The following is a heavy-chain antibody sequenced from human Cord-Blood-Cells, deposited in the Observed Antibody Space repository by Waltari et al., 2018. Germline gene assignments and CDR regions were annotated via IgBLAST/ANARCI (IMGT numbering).Heavy chain of an antibody. V-gene: IGHV1-2*02. CDR3: ARGVVSGSYWCDP. Sequence: QVQLVQSGAEVQKPGASVKVSCKASGYTFTGYYIPWLRQATGQGLEWMGGSNPNSGGTNYAQKFQGRVTMTRDTSNSTAYMELSRLRSDDTAVYYCARGVVSGSYWCDPWGQGTLVTVSS. D-gene: IGHD1-26*01. CDR2: SNPNSGGT. J-gene: IGHJ5*02. CDR1: GYTFTGYY.